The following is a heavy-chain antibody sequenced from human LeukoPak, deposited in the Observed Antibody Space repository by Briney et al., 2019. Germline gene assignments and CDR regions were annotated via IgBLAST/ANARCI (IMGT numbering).Heavy chain of an antibody. Sequence: ASVKVSCKASEYTFTGYYMHWVRQAPGQGLEWMGWINPNSGGTNYAQKFQGRVTMTRDTSISTAYMELSRLRSDDTAVYYCAIHIVATTWGGYWGQGTLVTVSS. D-gene: IGHD5-12*01. CDR3: AIHIVATTWGGY. CDR1: EYTFTGYY. V-gene: IGHV1-2*02. CDR2: INPNSGGT. J-gene: IGHJ4*02.